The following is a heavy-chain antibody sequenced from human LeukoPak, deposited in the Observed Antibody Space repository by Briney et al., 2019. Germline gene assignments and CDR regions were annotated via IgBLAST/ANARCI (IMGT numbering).Heavy chain of an antibody. CDR3: AKDLQSSESDYGYGFDI. Sequence: GGSLRLSCVVSGFTFSPYSMNWVRQAPGKGLEWVAYISGRTSTIYYADSVYGRFTISRDNSKNMLYLQMNSLRSEHTAVYYCAKDLQSSESDYGYGFDIWGQGTMVTVSS. CDR2: ISGRTSTI. CDR1: GFTFSPYS. J-gene: IGHJ3*02. V-gene: IGHV3-48*01. D-gene: IGHD1-26*01.